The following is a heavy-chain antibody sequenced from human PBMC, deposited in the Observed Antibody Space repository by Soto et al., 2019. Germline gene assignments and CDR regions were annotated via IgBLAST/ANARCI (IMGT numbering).Heavy chain of an antibody. CDR3: ARDGLTMIVVVKGMDV. Sequence: QVQLVESGGGMVQPGRSLRLSCAASGFTFSSYAMHWVRQAPGKGLEWVAVISYDGSNKYYADSVKGRFTISRDNSKNTLYLQMNSLRAEDTAVYYCARDGLTMIVVVKGMDVWGQGTTVTVSS. CDR2: ISYDGSNK. D-gene: IGHD3-22*01. V-gene: IGHV3-30-3*01. CDR1: GFTFSSYA. J-gene: IGHJ6*02.